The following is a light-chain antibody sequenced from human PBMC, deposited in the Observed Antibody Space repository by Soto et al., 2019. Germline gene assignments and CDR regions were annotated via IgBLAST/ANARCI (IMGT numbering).Light chain of an antibody. CDR3: QQSNYWPWT. J-gene: IGKJ1*01. V-gene: IGKV3-15*01. Sequence: EIGMTQSPATPSVSPGERATLSCRASQSVSRNLAWYQQRPGQAPRLLIYGASTRATGIPARFSGSGSGTEFTLTINSLQSEDFAVYYCQQSNYWPWTFGQGTKVDIK. CDR2: GAS. CDR1: QSVSRN.